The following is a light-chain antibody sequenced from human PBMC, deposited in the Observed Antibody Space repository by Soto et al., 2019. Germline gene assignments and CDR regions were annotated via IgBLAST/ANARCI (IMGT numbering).Light chain of an antibody. J-gene: IGKJ3*01. Sequence: DIQMTQSPSSLSASVGDRVIITCQASQDISNFLNWYQHEPGKAPKLVIFDTSFLETGVPSRFSGSRSGTDFTFTISRLQPEDIATYLCQQYANLPFTFGPGTKVNI. CDR2: DTS. V-gene: IGKV1-33*01. CDR3: QQYANLPFT. CDR1: QDISNF.